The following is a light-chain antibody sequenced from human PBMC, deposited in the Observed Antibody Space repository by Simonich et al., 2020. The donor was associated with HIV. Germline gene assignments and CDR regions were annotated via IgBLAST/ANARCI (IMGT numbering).Light chain of an antibody. Sequence: QSALTQPASVSGSPGQSITISCTGTSSDVGGSNYVSGYQQHPGKAPKLMIYDVSKRPSGVSNRFSGSKSGNTASLTISGLQAEDEANYYCCSYAGSNNLLFGGGTKLTVL. CDR1: SSDVGGSNY. CDR2: DVS. J-gene: IGLJ2*01. V-gene: IGLV2-14*01. CDR3: CSYAGSNNLL.